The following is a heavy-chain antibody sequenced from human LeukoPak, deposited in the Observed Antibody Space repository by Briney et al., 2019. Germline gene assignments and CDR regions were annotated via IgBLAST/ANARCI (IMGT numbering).Heavy chain of an antibody. CDR3: AREGLSSSWYSGEYNWFDP. Sequence: GGSLRLSGAASGFTFSSYSKSWVRQAPGKGLEWVSYISSSSSYTNYADSVKGRFTISRDNAKNSLYLQMNSLRAEDTAVYYCAREGLSSSWYSGEYNWFDPWGQGTLVTVSS. CDR2: ISSSSSYT. V-gene: IGHV3-21*05. D-gene: IGHD6-13*01. J-gene: IGHJ5*02. CDR1: GFTFSSYS.